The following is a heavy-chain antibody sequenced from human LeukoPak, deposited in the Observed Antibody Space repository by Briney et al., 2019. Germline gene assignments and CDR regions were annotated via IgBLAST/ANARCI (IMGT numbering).Heavy chain of an antibody. D-gene: IGHD1-26*01. Sequence: ASVKVSCKASGYTFTGYYMHWVRQAPGQGLEWMGWINPNSGGTNYAQKFQGRVTMTRDTSISTAYMELSRLRSDDTAVYYCARFRSAGSSVYYFDYWGQGTLVTVSS. CDR3: ARFRSAGSSVYYFDY. V-gene: IGHV1-2*02. J-gene: IGHJ4*02. CDR1: GYTFTGYY. CDR2: INPNSGGT.